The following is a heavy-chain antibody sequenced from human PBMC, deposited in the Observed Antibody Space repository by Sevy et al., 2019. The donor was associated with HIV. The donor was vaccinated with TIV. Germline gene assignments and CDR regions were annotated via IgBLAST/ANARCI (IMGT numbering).Heavy chain of an antibody. D-gene: IGHD6-13*01. CDR2: INTSSTYI. V-gene: IGHV3-21*01. Sequence: GGSLRLSCAASGFTFSGYNMHWVRQAPGKGLEWVSSINTSSTYIYQADSVKGRFTISRDNAPNSVFLQMNSLRAEDTALYYCARGSCIVSSCQTGYHGMDVWGQGTTVTVSS. CDR1: GFTFSGYN. CDR3: ARGSCIVSSCQTGYHGMDV. J-gene: IGHJ6*02.